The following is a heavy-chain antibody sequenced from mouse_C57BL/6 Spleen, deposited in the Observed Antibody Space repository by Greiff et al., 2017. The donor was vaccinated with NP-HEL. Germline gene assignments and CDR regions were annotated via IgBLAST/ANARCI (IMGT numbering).Heavy chain of an antibody. CDR1: GFNIKDDY. CDR2: IDPENGDT. Sequence: EVQLQQSGAELVRPGASVKLSCTASGFNIKDDYMHWVKQRPEQGLEWIGWIDPENGDTEYASKFQGKATITADTSSNTADLQLSSLTSEDTAVYYCTTQYYGSSYGAWFAYWGQGTLVTVSA. CDR3: TTQYYGSSYGAWFAY. J-gene: IGHJ3*01. D-gene: IGHD1-1*01. V-gene: IGHV14-4*01.